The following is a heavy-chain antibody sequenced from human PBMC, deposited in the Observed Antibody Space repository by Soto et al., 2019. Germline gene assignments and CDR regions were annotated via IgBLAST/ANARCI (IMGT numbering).Heavy chain of an antibody. V-gene: IGHV3-21*01. D-gene: IGHD2-15*01. CDR1: GFTFSSYS. CDR3: ARALEAIVAVVAATSSHAFDI. Sequence: GGSLRLSCAASGFTFSSYSMNWVRQAPGKGLEWVSSISSSSSYIYYADSVKGRFTISRDNAKNSLYLQMNSLRAEDTAVYYCARALEAIVAVVAATSSHAFDIWGQGTMVTVSS. CDR2: ISSSSSYI. J-gene: IGHJ3*02.